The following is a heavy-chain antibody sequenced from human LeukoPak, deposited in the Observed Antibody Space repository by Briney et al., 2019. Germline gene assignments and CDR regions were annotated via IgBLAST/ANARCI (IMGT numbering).Heavy chain of an antibody. CDR2: INYSGST. CDR3: ARYGSGSTWFDP. CDR1: GGSISSDNYQ. D-gene: IGHD3-10*01. Sequence: PSETLSLTCTVSGGSISSDNYQWSWIRQPPGKGLEWIGYINYSGSTYYSPSLKSRVTISVDTSKNHFFLKLSSVTAADTAVYYCARYGSGSTWFDPWGQGTLVTVSS. J-gene: IGHJ5*02. V-gene: IGHV4-30-4*01.